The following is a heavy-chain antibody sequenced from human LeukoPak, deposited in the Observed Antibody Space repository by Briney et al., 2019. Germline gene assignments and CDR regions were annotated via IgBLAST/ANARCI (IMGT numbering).Heavy chain of an antibody. V-gene: IGHV7-4-1*02. Sequence: GASVKVSCKASRYTFTKFPMNWVRQAPGQGLEWMGWINTNTGIPTYAQGFTGRFVFSLDTSVSTAYLQISNLKAQDTAVYYCARGIAVVGRDWYFDLWGRGTLATVSS. CDR1: RYTFTKFP. J-gene: IGHJ2*01. D-gene: IGHD6-19*01. CDR3: ARGIAVVGRDWYFDL. CDR2: INTNTGIP.